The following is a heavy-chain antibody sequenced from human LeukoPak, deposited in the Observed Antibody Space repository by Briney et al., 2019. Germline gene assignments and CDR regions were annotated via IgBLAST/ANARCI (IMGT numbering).Heavy chain of an antibody. CDR2: TSASGVGT. V-gene: IGHV3-23*01. CDR3: AKDRTGYSGYGYYYYYMDV. CDR1: GFAFSNYA. D-gene: IGHD5-12*01. J-gene: IGHJ6*03. Sequence: PGGSLRLSCAASGFAFSNYAVAWVRQAPGKGLEWVSGTSASGVGTYYADSVKGRFTISRDNSKNTLYLQMDSLRAEDTALYYCAKDRTGYSGYGYYYYYMDVWGKGTTVTVSS.